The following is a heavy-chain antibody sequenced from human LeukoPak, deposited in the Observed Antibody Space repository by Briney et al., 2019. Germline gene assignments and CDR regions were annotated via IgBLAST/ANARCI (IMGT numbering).Heavy chain of an antibody. D-gene: IGHD2-2*02. CDR3: ARDRGPVLVPAALLCDY. V-gene: IGHV1-2*02. CDR2: IYPKSGGT. Sequence: ASVKVSCKSSGYTFADYYMHWVRQAPRQGLEWMGWIYPKSGGTNYAQKFQGRVTMTRDTSISTVYMELSRLRSDDTAVYYCARDRGPVLVPAALLCDYWGQGTLVTVSS. CDR1: GYTFADYY. J-gene: IGHJ4*02.